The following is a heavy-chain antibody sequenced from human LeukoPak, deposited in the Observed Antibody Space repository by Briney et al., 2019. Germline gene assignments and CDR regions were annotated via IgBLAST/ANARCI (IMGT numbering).Heavy chain of an antibody. CDR3: ARGDYGSSLNF. J-gene: IGHJ4*02. D-gene: IGHD4-17*01. CDR1: GFTFSNYY. CDR2: ISTRDTI. V-gene: IGHV3-11*01. Sequence: GGSLRLSCAASGFTFSNYYMGWIRQAPGKGLEWISYISTRDTIYYAASVEGRFTISRDNSKNSVYLQMNSLRAEDTAIYYCARGDYGSSLNFWGQGSLVTVSS.